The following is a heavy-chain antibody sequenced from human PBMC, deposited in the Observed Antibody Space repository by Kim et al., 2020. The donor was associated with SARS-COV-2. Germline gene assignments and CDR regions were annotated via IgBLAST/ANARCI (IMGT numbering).Heavy chain of an antibody. Sequence: HYADAVKGRLPISRDSTKNTVDLQMNSLRVEDTAVYYCARDPSAVGAPTPWGQGTLVTVSS. J-gene: IGHJ5*02. D-gene: IGHD1-26*01. CDR3: ARDPSAVGAPTP. V-gene: IGHV3-53*01.